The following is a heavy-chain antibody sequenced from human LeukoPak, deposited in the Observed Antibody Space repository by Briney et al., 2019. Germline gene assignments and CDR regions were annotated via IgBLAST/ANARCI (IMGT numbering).Heavy chain of an antibody. J-gene: IGHJ3*02. CDR1: GYTLTELS. CDR2: FDPEDGET. Sequence: GASVKVSCKVSGYTLTELSMHWVRQAPGKGLEWMGGFDPEDGETIYAQKFQGRVTMTEDTSTDTAYMELSSLRSEDTAVYYCATEYYDILTGYKDGDAFDIWGQGTMVTVSS. CDR3: ATEYYDILTGYKDGDAFDI. D-gene: IGHD3-9*01. V-gene: IGHV1-24*01.